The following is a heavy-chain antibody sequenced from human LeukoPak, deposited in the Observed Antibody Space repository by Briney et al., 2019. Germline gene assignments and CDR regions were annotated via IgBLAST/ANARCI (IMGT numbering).Heavy chain of an antibody. J-gene: IGHJ5*02. CDR2: ISDSGGST. CDR3: AKALTTLTTVWDL. D-gene: IGHD4-17*01. Sequence: PGGSLRLSCAASGFTFSNYAMNWVRQAPGKGLEWVSSISDSGGSTYYADSVKGRFTISRDNSKNTLFLQMNGLRADDTAVYYCAKALTTLTTVWDLWGQGTLVSVSS. V-gene: IGHV3-23*01. CDR1: GFTFSNYA.